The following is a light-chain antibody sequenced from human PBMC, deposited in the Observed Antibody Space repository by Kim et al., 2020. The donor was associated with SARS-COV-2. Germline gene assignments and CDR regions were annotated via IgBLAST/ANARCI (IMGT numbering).Light chain of an antibody. CDR3: QSRDSSGKVV. Sequence: SSELTQDPAVSVASRQPVRITCQGDSLRTYYASWYQQKPGQAPVVVIYGRNNRPSGIPDRFSGSSSGNTASLTITGAQAEDEADYYCQSRDSSGKVVFGGGTQLTVL. V-gene: IGLV3-19*01. J-gene: IGLJ2*01. CDR1: SLRTYY. CDR2: GRN.